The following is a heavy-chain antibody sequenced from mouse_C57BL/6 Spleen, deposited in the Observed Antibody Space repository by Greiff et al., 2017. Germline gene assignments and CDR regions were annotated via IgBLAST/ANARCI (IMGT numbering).Heavy chain of an antibody. D-gene: IGHD6-1*01. V-gene: IGHV3-6*01. CDR2: ISYDGSN. J-gene: IGHJ1*03. CDR1: GYSITSGYY. CDR3: ARTPGAFYWYFDV. Sequence: EVQLQESGPGLVKPSQSLSLTCSVTGYSITSGYYWNWIRQFPGNKLEWMGYISYDGSNNYNPSLKNRISITRDTSKNQFFLKLNSVTTEDTATYYCARTPGAFYWYFDVWGTGTTVTVSS.